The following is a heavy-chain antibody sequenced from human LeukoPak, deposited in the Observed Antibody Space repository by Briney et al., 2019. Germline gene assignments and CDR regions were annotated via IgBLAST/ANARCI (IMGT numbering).Heavy chain of an antibody. J-gene: IGHJ6*02. CDR1: GFTFSNYW. CDR2: INSDMSST. D-gene: IGHD3-3*01. V-gene: IGHV3-74*01. Sequence: GGSLRLSCAASGFTFSNYWMHWVRQAPGKGLVWVSRINSDMSSTNYADSVKGRFTISRDNAKNTLYLQMNSLKAEDTAVYYCARDLLYFDFWSGYYEGDYYYGMDVWGQGTTVTVSS. CDR3: ARDLLYFDFWSGYYEGDYYYGMDV.